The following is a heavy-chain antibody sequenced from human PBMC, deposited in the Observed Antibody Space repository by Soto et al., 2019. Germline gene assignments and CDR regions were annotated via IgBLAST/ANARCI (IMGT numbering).Heavy chain of an antibody. Sequence: GGSLRLSCAASGFIFSTYAMHWVRQAPGKGLEWVAVISYDGSNKYYADSVKGRFTIARDNPKSRLYLQMNSLGAEDTAVYYCARRGYSSTSNGLDVWGRGTTVTVSS. D-gene: IGHD6-13*01. V-gene: IGHV3-30*04. CDR2: ISYDGSNK. CDR1: GFIFSTYA. J-gene: IGHJ6*02. CDR3: ARRGYSSTSNGLDV.